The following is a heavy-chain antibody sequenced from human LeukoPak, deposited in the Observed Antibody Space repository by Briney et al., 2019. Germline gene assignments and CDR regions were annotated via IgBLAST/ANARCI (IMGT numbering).Heavy chain of an antibody. CDR1: GFTFSNYA. Sequence: GSLRLSCAASGFTFSNYAMSWVRQAPGRGLEWVSGITGSGGGTNYADSVKGRFTISRDNSKNTLYLQMNSLRAEDTAVYHCAKDFVRDDYGNWFDTWGQGTLVTVSS. V-gene: IGHV3-23*01. J-gene: IGHJ5*02. CDR2: ITGSGGGT. D-gene: IGHD4-17*01. CDR3: AKDFVRDDYGNWFDT.